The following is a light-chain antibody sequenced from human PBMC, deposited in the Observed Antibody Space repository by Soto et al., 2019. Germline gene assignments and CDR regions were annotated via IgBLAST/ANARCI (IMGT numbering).Light chain of an antibody. CDR1: SSNIGSNY. V-gene: IGLV1-47*01. Sequence: QSVLTQPPSASGTPGQRVTISCSGSSSNIGSNYVYWYQQLPGTAPKLLIYRNNQRPSGVPDRFSGPKSGTSASLAISGLRSEDEADYYCAAWDDSLSGVVFGGGTKPTVL. J-gene: IGLJ2*01. CDR3: AAWDDSLSGVV. CDR2: RNN.